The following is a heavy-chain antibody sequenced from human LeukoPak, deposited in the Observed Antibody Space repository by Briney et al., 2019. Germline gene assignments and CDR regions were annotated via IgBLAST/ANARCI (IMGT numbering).Heavy chain of an antibody. J-gene: IGHJ4*02. Sequence: ASVKVSCKASGYTFTSYDINWVRQATGQGLEWMGWMNPNSGNTGYAQKFQGRVTMTRNTSISTAYMELSSLRSEDTAVYYCARKPRLLTTMGYWGQGTLVTVSS. V-gene: IGHV1-8*01. D-gene: IGHD4-11*01. CDR2: MNPNSGNT. CDR3: ARKPRLLTTMGY. CDR1: GYTFTSYD.